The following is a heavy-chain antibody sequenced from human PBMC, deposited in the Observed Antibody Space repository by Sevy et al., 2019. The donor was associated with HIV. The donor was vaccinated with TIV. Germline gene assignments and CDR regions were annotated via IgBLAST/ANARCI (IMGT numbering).Heavy chain of an antibody. CDR2: IYTSGST. Sequence: SETLSLTCTVSGGPISSYYWNWIRQPAGKGLEWIGRIYTSGSTNYNPSLKSRLTMSVDTSKNQFSLKLSSVTAADTAVYYWAGDVQHCGDLQFPFGYWGQGTLGTVSS. CDR1: GGPISSYY. J-gene: IGHJ4*02. CDR3: AGDVQHCGDLQFPFGY. D-gene: IGHD2-21*01. V-gene: IGHV4-4*07.